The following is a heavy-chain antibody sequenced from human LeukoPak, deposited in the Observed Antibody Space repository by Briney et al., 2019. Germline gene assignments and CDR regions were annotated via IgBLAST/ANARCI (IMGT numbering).Heavy chain of an antibody. D-gene: IGHD5-18*01. Sequence: PGRSLRLSCAASGFTFSSYGMHWVRQAPGKGLEWVAVISYDGNNKYYADSVKGRFTISRDNSKNTLYLQLSSLRAEDTAVYYCARPQGGRQLWLHFDYWGQGTLVTVSS. CDR3: ARPQGGRQLWLHFDY. CDR2: ISYDGNNK. V-gene: IGHV3-30*19. J-gene: IGHJ4*02. CDR1: GFTFSSYG.